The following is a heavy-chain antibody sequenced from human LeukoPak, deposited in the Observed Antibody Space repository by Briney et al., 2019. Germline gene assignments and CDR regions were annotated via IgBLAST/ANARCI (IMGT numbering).Heavy chain of an antibody. CDR1: GFTFSTYT. V-gene: IGHV3-48*01. D-gene: IGHD6-13*01. CDR2: ISSSSSTI. J-gene: IGHJ3*02. Sequence: GGSLRLSCAASGFTFSTYTMNWVRQAPGKGLEWVSYISSSSSTIYYADSVKGRFTISRDNAKNSLYLQMNSLRAEDTAVYYCAREALVAAVDDAFDIWGQGTMVTVSS. CDR3: AREALVAAVDDAFDI.